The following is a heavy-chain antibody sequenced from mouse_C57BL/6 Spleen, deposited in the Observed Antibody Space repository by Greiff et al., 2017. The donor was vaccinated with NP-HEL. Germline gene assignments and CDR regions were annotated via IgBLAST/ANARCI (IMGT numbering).Heavy chain of an antibody. CDR2: IYPGSGST. D-gene: IGHD1-1*01. Sequence: QVQLQQPGAELVKPGASVKMSCKASGYTFTSYWITWVKQRPGQGLEWIGDIYPGSGSTNYNEKFKSKATLTVDTSSSTAYMQLSSLTSEDSAVYYCARRGIYYGSYYAMDYWGQGTSVTVSS. J-gene: IGHJ4*01. CDR1: GYTFTSYW. V-gene: IGHV1-55*01. CDR3: ARRGIYYGSYYAMDY.